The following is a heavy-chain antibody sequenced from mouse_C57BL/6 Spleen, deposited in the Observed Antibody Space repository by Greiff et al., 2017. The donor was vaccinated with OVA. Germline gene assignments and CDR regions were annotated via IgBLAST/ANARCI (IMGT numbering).Heavy chain of an antibody. D-gene: IGHD4-1*01. CDR3: ARSSLGRNY. CDR2: IYPGSGST. CDR1: GYTFTSYW. V-gene: IGHV1-55*01. Sequence: QVQLQQPGAELVKPGASVKMSCKASGYTFTSYWLTWVKQRPGQGLEWIGDIYPGSGSTNYTEKFKSKATLTVDTSSSTAYMQLSSLTSEDSAVYYCARSSLGRNYWGQGTTLTVSS. J-gene: IGHJ2*01.